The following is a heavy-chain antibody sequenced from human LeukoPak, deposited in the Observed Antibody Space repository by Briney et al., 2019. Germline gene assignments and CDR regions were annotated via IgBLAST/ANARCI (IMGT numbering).Heavy chain of an antibody. Sequence: PGGSLRLSCTASGFTFSGRYMDWVRQAPGKGLEWVGEINHSGSTNYNPSLKSRVTISVDTSKNQFSLKLSSVTAADTAVYYCARQGIAVANFDYWGQGTLVTVSS. CDR3: ARQGIAVANFDY. CDR1: GFTFSGRY. V-gene: IGHV4-34*01. J-gene: IGHJ4*02. D-gene: IGHD6-19*01. CDR2: INHSGST.